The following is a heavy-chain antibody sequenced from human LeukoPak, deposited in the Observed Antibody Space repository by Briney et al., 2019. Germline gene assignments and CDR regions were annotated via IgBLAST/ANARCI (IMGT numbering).Heavy chain of an antibody. V-gene: IGHV4-34*01. CDR2: INHSGST. Sequence: ASETLSLTCAVYGGSFSGYYWSWIRQPPGKGLEWIGEINHSGSTNYNPSLKSRVTISVDTSKNQFSLKLSSVTAADTAVYYCARGERGLWSLYGMDVWGQGTTVTVSS. D-gene: IGHD5-18*01. J-gene: IGHJ6*02. CDR1: GGSFSGYY. CDR3: ARGERGLWSLYGMDV.